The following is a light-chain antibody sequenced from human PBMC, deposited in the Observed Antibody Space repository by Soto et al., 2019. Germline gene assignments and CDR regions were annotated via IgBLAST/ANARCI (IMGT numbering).Light chain of an antibody. CDR1: QSISHF. V-gene: IGKV1-5*01. CDR2: DAS. J-gene: IGKJ1*01. Sequence: DIQMTQSPSTLSASVGDRVTITCRASQSISHFLAWYQQKPGKVPKLLIYDASNLGSGVPSRFSGSGSGTDFTLTISGLQPDDFAIYYCQQYTSYSRAFGQGTKVDLK. CDR3: QQYTSYSRA.